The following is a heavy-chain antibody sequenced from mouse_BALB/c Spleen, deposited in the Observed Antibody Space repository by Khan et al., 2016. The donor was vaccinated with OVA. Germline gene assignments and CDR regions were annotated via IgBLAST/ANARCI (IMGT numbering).Heavy chain of an antibody. CDR3: ARGKLLLRYPDYFDY. Sequence: EVPLQESGPGLVKPSQSLSLTCTVTGYSITSDYAWNWIRQFPGNKLGWMVYIGYSGSTTYNPSLKSRISITRDTSKNQFFLQLNSVTTEDTATYYCARGKLLLRYPDYFDYWGQGTTLTVSS. V-gene: IGHV3-2*02. J-gene: IGHJ2*01. CDR1: GYSITSDYA. D-gene: IGHD1-1*01. CDR2: IGYSGST.